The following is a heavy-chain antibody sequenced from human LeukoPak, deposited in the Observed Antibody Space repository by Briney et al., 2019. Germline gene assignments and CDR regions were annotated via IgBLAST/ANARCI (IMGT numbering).Heavy chain of an antibody. D-gene: IGHD4-17*01. Sequence: PSQTLSLTCTVSGGSISSGDYYWSLIRQPPGKGLEWIGYIYYSGSTYYNPSLKSRVTISVDTSKNQFSLKLSSVTAADTAVYYCAREMTTVTSAGRTHWFDPWGQGTLVTVSS. CDR3: AREMTTVTSAGRTHWFDP. V-gene: IGHV4-30-4*08. CDR2: IYYSGST. J-gene: IGHJ5*02. CDR1: GGSISSGDYY.